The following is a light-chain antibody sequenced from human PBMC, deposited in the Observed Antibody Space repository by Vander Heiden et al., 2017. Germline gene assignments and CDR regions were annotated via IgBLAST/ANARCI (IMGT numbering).Light chain of an antibody. CDR3: QQYKNWPPWT. Sequence: EIVMTQPPATLSVSPGDRATLSCRASQSVSSNLAWFQQKPGQAPRLLMYDATTRATGIPARFSASASGTEFTLTISSLETEDFAFYFCQQYKNWPPWTFGQGTRVEIK. CDR1: QSVSSN. V-gene: IGKV3-15*01. J-gene: IGKJ1*01. CDR2: DAT.